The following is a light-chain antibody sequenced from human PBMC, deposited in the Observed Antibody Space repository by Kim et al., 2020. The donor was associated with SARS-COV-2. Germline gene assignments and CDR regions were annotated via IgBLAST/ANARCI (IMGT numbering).Light chain of an antibody. CDR1: SSDVGGYDQ. J-gene: IGLJ3*02. V-gene: IGLV2-11*01. Sequence: QSALTQPRSVSGSPGQSITIYCTGTSSDVGGYDQVSWFQQHPGKAPKLLIYDVTQRPSGVPNRFSASKSGNTASLTISGLQTEDEADYYCCSYAGSFIFVFGGGTQLTVL. CDR3: CSYAGSFIFV. CDR2: DVT.